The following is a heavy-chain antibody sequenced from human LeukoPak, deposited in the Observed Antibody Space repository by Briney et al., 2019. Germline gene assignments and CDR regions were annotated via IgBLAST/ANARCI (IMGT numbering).Heavy chain of an antibody. V-gene: IGHV4-34*01. CDR1: GGSFSGYY. Sequence: PSETLSLTCAVYGGSFSGYYWSWIRQPPGKGLEWIGEINHSGSTNYNPSLKSRVTISVDTSKNQFSLKLSSVTAADTAVYYCASGLGRVYDSSGYYSEYYFDYWGQGTLVTVSS. CDR3: ASGLGRVYDSSGYYSEYYFDY. CDR2: INHSGST. D-gene: IGHD3-22*01. J-gene: IGHJ4*02.